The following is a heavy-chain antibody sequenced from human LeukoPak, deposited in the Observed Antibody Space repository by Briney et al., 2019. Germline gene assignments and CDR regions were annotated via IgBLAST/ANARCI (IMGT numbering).Heavy chain of an antibody. CDR3: ASVRSSWYYFDY. V-gene: IGHV4-61*02. J-gene: IGHJ4*02. CDR2: IYTSGST. Sequence: PSETPSLTCTVSGGSISSGGYSWSWIRQHPGKGLEWIGRIYTSGSTNYNPSLKSRVTMSVDTSKNQFSLKLSSVTAADTAVYYCASVRSSWYYFDYWGQGTLVTVSS. D-gene: IGHD6-13*01. CDR1: GGSISSGGYS.